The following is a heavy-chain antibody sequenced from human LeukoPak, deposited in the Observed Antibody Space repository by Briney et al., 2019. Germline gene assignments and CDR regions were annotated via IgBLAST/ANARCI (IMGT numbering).Heavy chain of an antibody. CDR2: IYWNDDK. CDR1: GFSPSTSGVG. V-gene: IGHV2-5*01. D-gene: IGHD5-12*01. J-gene: IGHJ4*02. CDR3: AHSYSGYDYFDY. Sequence: SGPTLVNPTQTLTLTCTFSGFSPSTSGVGVGWIRQPPGKALEWLALIYWNDDKRYSPFLKSRLTITKDTSKNQVVLTMTNMDPVDTATYYCAHSYSGYDYFDYWGQGTLVTVSS.